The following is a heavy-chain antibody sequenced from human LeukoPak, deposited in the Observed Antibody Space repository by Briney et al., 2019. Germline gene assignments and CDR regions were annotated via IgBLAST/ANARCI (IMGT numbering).Heavy chain of an antibody. D-gene: IGHD2-8*01. CDR2: ISSSGSTI. J-gene: IGHJ4*02. V-gene: IGHV3-48*03. CDR3: ARSGCTNGVCYNDY. CDR1: GFTFSSYE. Sequence: PGGSLRLSCAASGFTFSSYEMNWVRQAPGKGLEWVSYISSSGSTIYYADSVKGRFTISRDNAKNSLYLQMNSLRAEDTAVYYCARSGCTNGVCYNDYWGQGTLVTVSS.